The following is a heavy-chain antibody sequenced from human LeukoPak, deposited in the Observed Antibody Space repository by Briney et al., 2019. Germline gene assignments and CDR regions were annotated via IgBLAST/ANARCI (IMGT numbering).Heavy chain of an antibody. D-gene: IGHD5-18*01. CDR2: IYYSGST. Sequence: SETLSLTCTVSGGSIRSYYWSWIRQSPGKGLEWIGYIYYSGSTNYNPSLKSRVTISVDTSKNQFSLKLSSVTAADTAVYYYASSGYTYEPYYYYMDVWGKGTTVTISS. V-gene: IGHV4-59*01. J-gene: IGHJ6*03. CDR3: ASSGYTYEPYYYYMDV. CDR1: GGSIRSYY.